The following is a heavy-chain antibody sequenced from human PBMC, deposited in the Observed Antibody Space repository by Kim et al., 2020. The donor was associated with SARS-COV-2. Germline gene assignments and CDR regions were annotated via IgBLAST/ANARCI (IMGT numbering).Heavy chain of an antibody. Sequence: GGSLRLSCAASGFTFSSYAMSWVRQAPGKGLEWVSAISGSGGSTYYADSVKGRFTISRDNSKNTLYLQMNSLRAEDTAVYYCAKRPHRGTVDYYYGMDVWGQGTTVTVSS. V-gene: IGHV3-23*01. CDR3: AKRPHRGTVDYYYGMDV. CDR1: GFTFSSYA. D-gene: IGHD4-17*01. J-gene: IGHJ6*02. CDR2: ISGSGGST.